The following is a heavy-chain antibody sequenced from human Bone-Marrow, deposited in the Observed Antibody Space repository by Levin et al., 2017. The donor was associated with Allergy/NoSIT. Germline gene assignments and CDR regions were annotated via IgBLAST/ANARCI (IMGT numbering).Heavy chain of an antibody. CDR3: TRGTFSDS. CDR2: ISRNSTYR. V-gene: IGHV3-11*06. CDR1: GFTFSDYY. Sequence: KAGGSLRLSCAASGFTFSDYYMTWIRQAPGKGLEWVAHISRNSTYRNYADSLEGRFTISRDNAENSLYLQINSLRVDDTAVYFCTRGTFSDSWGQGTLVTVSS. D-gene: IGHD3-10*01. J-gene: IGHJ4*02.